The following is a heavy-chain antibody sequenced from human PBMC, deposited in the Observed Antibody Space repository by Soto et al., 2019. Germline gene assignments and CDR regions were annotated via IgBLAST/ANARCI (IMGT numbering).Heavy chain of an antibody. J-gene: IGHJ4*02. CDR3: SHSPVVINYFDF. Sequence: QITLKESGPTLVKPTQTLTLTCTFSGFSLSTSPMGVGWIRQPPGKALEWLALIFWDGDQRYNPALESRLTITKDTSKNQVVLTMTNVDPMDTATYYCSHSPVVINYFDFWGPGTQVTVSS. V-gene: IGHV2-5*02. CDR1: GFSLSTSPMG. CDR2: IFWDGDQ. D-gene: IGHD2-21*01.